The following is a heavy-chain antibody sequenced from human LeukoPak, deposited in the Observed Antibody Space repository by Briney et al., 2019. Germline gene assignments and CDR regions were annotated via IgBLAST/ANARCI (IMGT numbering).Heavy chain of an antibody. CDR3: ARDIAAAAPLRDY. J-gene: IGHJ4*02. V-gene: IGHV1-18*01. Sequence: ASVKVSCKASGYTFTSYGISWVRQAPGQGLEWMGWISAYNGNTNYAQKLQGRLTMTRDTSTSTVYMELRSLRSEDTAVYYCARDIAAAAPLRDYWGQGTLVTVSS. D-gene: IGHD6-13*01. CDR2: ISAYNGNT. CDR1: GYTFTSYG.